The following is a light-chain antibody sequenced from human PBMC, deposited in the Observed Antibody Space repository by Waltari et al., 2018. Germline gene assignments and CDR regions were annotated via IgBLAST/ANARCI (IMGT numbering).Light chain of an antibody. CDR3: MQSTHWPLT. V-gene: IGKV2-30*02. CDR2: NGF. Sequence: DVVMTQSPLSLAVTLGQPASISCRSSQSLVHSTGNTHLKWYLQRPGQSPRRLICNGFTRDSGVPDRFSGSGSGTDFTLMISRVEAEDVGVYYCMQSTHWPLTFGGGTKVEIK. CDR1: QSLVHSTGNTH. J-gene: IGKJ4*01.